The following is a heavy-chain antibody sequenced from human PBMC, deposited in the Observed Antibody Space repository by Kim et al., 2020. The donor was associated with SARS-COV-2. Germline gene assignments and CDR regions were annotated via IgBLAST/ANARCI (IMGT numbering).Heavy chain of an antibody. CDR1: GLTFTNYW. J-gene: IGHJ4*02. Sequence: GGSLRLSCVASGLTFTNYWMQWVRQVPGKGLVWLSRLNSDATATHYAGSVKGRFTISRDNAKNTVYLQMNSLRVEDTAVYYCAARNYQIYWGQGTPVTVST. CDR3: AARNYQIY. D-gene: IGHD3-16*02. CDR2: LNSDATAT. V-gene: IGHV3-74*01.